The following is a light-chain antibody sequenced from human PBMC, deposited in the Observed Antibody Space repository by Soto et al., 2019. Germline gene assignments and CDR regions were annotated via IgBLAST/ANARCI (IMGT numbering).Light chain of an antibody. V-gene: IGLV2-14*01. CDR3: FSFTTDWTHV. Sequence: QSALTQPASVSGSPGQSITISCTGTSSDIGAYNYVSWFQQHPGKAPKLIISEVSNRPSGVSNRFSGSKSANAASLTISGLQAEDEADYFCFSFTTDWTHVFGTGTKVTVL. CDR1: SSDIGAYNY. J-gene: IGLJ1*01. CDR2: EVS.